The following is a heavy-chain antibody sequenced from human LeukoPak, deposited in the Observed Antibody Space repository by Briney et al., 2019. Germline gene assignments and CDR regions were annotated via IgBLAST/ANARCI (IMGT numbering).Heavy chain of an antibody. V-gene: IGHV1-2*02. CDR1: GYTFSGYY. Sequence: ASVKVSCKASGYTFSGYYMHWVRQAPGQGLEWMGWINPNSGGTNYAQKFQGRVTMTRDTSISTAYMELSRLRSDDTAVYYCARGYPLSTTAAGTYFQHWGQGTLATVSS. CDR3: ARGYPLSTTAAGTYFQH. CDR2: INPNSGGT. J-gene: IGHJ1*01. D-gene: IGHD6-13*01.